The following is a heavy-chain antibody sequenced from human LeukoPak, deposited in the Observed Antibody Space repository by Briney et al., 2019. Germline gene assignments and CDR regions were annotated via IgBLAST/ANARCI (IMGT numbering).Heavy chain of an antibody. D-gene: IGHD6-19*01. CDR1: GGSISSSSYY. J-gene: IGHJ2*01. CDR3: AREWYSSGFADL. V-gene: IGHV4-39*07. Sequence: SETLSLTCTVSGGSISSSSYYWGWIRQPPGKGLEWIGSIYYSGSTYYNPSLKSRVTISVDTSKNQFSLRLSSVTAADTAVYYCAREWYSSGFADLWGRGTLVTVSS. CDR2: IYYSGST.